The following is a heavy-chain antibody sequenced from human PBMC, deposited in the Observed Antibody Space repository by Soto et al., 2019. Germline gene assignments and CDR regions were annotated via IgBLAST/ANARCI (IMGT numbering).Heavy chain of an antibody. V-gene: IGHV1-69*01. CDR1: RVAFSKFI. D-gene: IGHD2-2*01. Sequence: QAQLEQSGGEVKKPGSSVKVSCKASRVAFSKFIVTWVRQAPGLGLEWVGGIIPVFGTANYAQKFQGRVTITAVESTSTAYLEVHNLRSEETAVYYCAKVRYSSPMGYYYGMAVWGQGTTVTVSS. CDR2: IIPVFGTA. CDR3: AKVRYSSPMGYYYGMAV. J-gene: IGHJ6*02.